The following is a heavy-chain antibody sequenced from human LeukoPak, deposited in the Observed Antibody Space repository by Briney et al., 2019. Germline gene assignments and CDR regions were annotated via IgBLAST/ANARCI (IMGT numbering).Heavy chain of an antibody. CDR2: ISSSSSYI. J-gene: IGHJ4*02. V-gene: IGHV3-21*01. CDR1: GFTFSSYS. D-gene: IGHD1-26*01. CDR3: AKDRSGSYGY. Sequence: GGSLRLSCAASGFTFSSYSMNWVRQAPGKGLEWVSSISSSSSYIYYADSVKGRFTISRDNAKNSLYLQMNSLRAEDTAVYYCAKDRSGSYGYWGQGTLVTVSS.